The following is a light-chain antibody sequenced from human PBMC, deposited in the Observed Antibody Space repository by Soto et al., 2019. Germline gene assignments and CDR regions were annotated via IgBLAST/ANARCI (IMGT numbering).Light chain of an antibody. J-gene: IGKJ1*01. V-gene: IGKV3-20*01. CDR2: GAS. Sequence: EIVLTHSPGTLSLSPGERATLSCRASQRVNSNYLAWYQRKPGQGPRLLIYGASNRATDIPYRFSASGSGTDFTLTITRLEAEDFAVYYCQQYDSTPPTFGQGTKVEVK. CDR3: QQYDSTPPT. CDR1: QRVNSNY.